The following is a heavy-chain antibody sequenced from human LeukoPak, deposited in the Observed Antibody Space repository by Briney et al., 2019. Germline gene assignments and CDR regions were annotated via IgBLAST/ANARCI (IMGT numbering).Heavy chain of an antibody. CDR1: GYSFTSYW. CDR2: IYPGDSDT. CDR3: ARHPFMGDFWSGYQYYFDY. V-gene: IGHV5-51*01. J-gene: IGHJ4*02. D-gene: IGHD3-3*01. Sequence: PGESLKISCKGSGYSFTSYWIGWVRQMPGKGLEWMGIIYPGDSDTRYSPSFQGQVTISADKSISTAYLQWSSLKASDTAMYYCARHPFMGDFWSGYQYYFDYWGQGTLVTVSS.